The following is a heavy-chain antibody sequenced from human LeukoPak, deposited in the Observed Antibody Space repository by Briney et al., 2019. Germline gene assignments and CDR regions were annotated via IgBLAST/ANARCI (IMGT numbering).Heavy chain of an antibody. V-gene: IGHV4-61*08. CDR3: ARKTDTNWGNWFDP. Sequence: SQTLSLTCTVSGGSISSGDYYWSWIRQPPGKGLEWIGYIYYSGSTNYNPSLKSRVTISVDTSKNQFSLKLSSVTAADTAVYYCARKTDTNWGNWFDPRGQGTLVTVSS. CDR1: GGSISSGDYY. J-gene: IGHJ5*02. D-gene: IGHD7-27*01. CDR2: IYYSGST.